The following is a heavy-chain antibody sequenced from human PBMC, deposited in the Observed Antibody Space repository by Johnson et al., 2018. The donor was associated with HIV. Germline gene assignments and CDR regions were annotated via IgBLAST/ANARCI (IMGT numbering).Heavy chain of an antibody. CDR3: ARAEGLTGRNAFDI. CDR2: IKQDGSEK. Sequence: VHLVESGGGLVQPGGSLRLSCAASGFTFSRYWMSWVRQAPGTGLEWVANIKQDGSEKYYVDSVKGRFTISRDKAKNSLYLQMNSLRAEDTAVYYCARAEGLTGRNAFDIWGQGTMVTVSS. D-gene: IGHD1-20*01. CDR1: GFTFSRYW. J-gene: IGHJ3*02. V-gene: IGHV3-7*01.